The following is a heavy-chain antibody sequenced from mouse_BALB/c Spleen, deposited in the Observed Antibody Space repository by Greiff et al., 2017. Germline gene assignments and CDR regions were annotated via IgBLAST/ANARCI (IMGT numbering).Heavy chain of an antibody. CDR2: IWAGGST. Sequence: VQLQESGPGLVAPSQSLSITCTVSGFSLTSYGVHWVRQPPGKGLEWLGVIWAGGSTNYNSALMSRLSISKDNSKSQVFLKMNSLQTDDTAMYYCARDNDGYSYYYAMDYWGQGTSVTVSS. CDR3: ARDNDGYSYYYAMDY. CDR1: GFSLTSYG. V-gene: IGHV2-9*02. D-gene: IGHD2-3*01. J-gene: IGHJ4*01.